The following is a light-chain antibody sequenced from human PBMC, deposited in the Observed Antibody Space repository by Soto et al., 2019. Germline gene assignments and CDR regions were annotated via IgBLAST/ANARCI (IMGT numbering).Light chain of an antibody. Sequence: QSVLTQPASVSGSPGQSITISCTGTSCDIGSYNRVSWYQQHPGKAPKLIIYEVTDRPSGVSNRFSGSKSGNTASLTISGLQAEDEAEYYCSSYTNINTRACVFGTGTKAPS. V-gene: IGLV2-14*01. CDR2: EVT. CDR3: SSYTNINTRACV. J-gene: IGLJ1*01. CDR1: SCDIGSYNR.